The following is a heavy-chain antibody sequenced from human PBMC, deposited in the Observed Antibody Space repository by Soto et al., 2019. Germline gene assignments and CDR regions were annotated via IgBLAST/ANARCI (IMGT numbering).Heavy chain of an antibody. CDR1: GFAFNDVA. D-gene: IGHD3-16*01. CDR3: AKGASHAPFEK. Sequence: EVHLLESGGDLVLPGGSLRLSCAASGFAFNDVATNWVRQAPGKGPEWLSTISGSGDKTFHSDSVKGRFNISRDNSNNKMFLQMNSLRVEDTAIYYCAKGASHAPFEKWGRGTLVTVSS. V-gene: IGHV3-23*01. CDR2: ISGSGDKT. J-gene: IGHJ4*02.